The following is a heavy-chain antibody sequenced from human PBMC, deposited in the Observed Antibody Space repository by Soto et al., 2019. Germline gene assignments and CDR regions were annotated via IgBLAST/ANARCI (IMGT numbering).Heavy chain of an antibody. J-gene: IGHJ4*02. Sequence: QVQLVQSGAEVKEPGASVKVSCKASGYTFTTFGISWVRQAPGQGLEWMGWIDPKNGNTKDAQKFQDRVTMTTDTSTSTGYMELRSLRSDDTAVYFCAKEYCDTSRCFLPDYWGQGALVTVSS. V-gene: IGHV1-18*01. CDR1: GYTFTTFG. CDR3: AKEYCDTSRCFLPDY. D-gene: IGHD2-2*01. CDR2: IDPKNGNT.